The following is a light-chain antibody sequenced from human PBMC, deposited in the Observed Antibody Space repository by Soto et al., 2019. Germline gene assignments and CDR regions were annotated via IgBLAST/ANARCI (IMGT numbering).Light chain of an antibody. CDR1: QSISSW. Sequence: DIQMTQSPSTLSASVGDRVTITCRASQSISSWLAWYQQKPGKAPKLLIYDASSLESGVPSRFSGSGSGTEFALTLCSRQPDDFATYDCQQYNGWPPYIFGQGTKLEIK. CDR3: QQYNGWPPYI. CDR2: DAS. V-gene: IGKV1-5*01. J-gene: IGKJ2*01.